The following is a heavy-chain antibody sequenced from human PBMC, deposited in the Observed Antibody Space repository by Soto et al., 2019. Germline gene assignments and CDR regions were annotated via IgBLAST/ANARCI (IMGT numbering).Heavy chain of an antibody. V-gene: IGHV3-30-3*01. CDR3: ARDLYDYVWGSYRPLGD. CDR2: ISYDGSNK. J-gene: IGHJ4*02. Sequence: LKIFCGAYGLTLISYSLHWVRQAPGKGVEWVAVISYDGSNKYYADSVKGRFTISRDNSKNTLYLQMNSLSAEDTAVYYCARDLYDYVWGSYRPLGDWGQGTLVTVSS. D-gene: IGHD3-16*02. CDR1: GLTLISYS.